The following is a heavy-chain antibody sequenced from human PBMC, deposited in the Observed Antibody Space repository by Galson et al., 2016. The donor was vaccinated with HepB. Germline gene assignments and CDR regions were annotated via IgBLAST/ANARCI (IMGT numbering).Heavy chain of an antibody. CDR2: IDQDGSEK. J-gene: IGHJ4*02. CDR1: GFTLSRYW. D-gene: IGHD6-13*01. Sequence: SLRLSCAASGFTLSRYWMSWVRQAPGKGLEWVANIDQDGSEKHYVDSVKGRFSISRDNAKSTRFLQMKSLRAEDTAVYYCARVVSSSWYGEYFDYWGQGALVTVSS. V-gene: IGHV3-7*04. CDR3: ARVVSSSWYGEYFDY.